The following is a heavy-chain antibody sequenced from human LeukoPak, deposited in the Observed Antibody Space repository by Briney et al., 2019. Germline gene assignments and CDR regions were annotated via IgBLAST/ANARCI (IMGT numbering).Heavy chain of an antibody. V-gene: IGHV4-59*01. J-gene: IGHJ4*02. Sequence: PSETLSLTCTVSGGSMSTYYWSWIRQPPVKGLEWIGYIYCSGSTNYNPSLESRVTISVDTSKNQFSLKLSSVTAADTAVYYCARGPGTYYNDFDYWGQGTLVTVSS. D-gene: IGHD3-10*01. CDR2: IYCSGST. CDR3: ARGPGTYYNDFDY. CDR1: GGSMSTYY.